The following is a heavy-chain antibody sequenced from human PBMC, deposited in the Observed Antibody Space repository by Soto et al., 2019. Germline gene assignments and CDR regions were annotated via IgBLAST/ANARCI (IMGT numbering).Heavy chain of an antibody. Sequence: SETLSLTCTVSGGSISSSSYYWGWIRQPPGKGLEWIGSIYYSGSTYYNPSLKSRVTISVDTSKNQFSLKLSSVTAADTAVYYCARHRGDDYYDSSDYYDFDYWGQGTLVTVSS. CDR2: IYYSGST. CDR1: GGSISSSSYY. V-gene: IGHV4-39*01. J-gene: IGHJ4*02. CDR3: ARHRGDDYYDSSDYYDFDY. D-gene: IGHD3-22*01.